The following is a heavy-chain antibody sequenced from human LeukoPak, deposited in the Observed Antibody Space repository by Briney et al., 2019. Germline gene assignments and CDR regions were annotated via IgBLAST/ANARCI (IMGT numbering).Heavy chain of an antibody. V-gene: IGHV3-20*04. CDR3: AREISGIAVAGTGPYHYYYMDV. CDR1: GFTFDDYG. CDR2: INWNGGST. D-gene: IGHD6-19*01. J-gene: IGHJ6*03. Sequence: PGGSLRLSCAASGFTFDDYGMSWVRQAPGKGLEWVSGINWNGGSTGYADSVKGRFTISRDNAKNSLYLQMNSLRAEDTALYYCAREISGIAVAGTGPYHYYYMDVWGKGTTVTVSS.